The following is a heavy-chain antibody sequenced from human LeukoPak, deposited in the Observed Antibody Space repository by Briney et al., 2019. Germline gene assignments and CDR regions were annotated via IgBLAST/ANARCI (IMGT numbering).Heavy chain of an antibody. CDR1: GYTFTSYG. Sequence: GASVKVSCKASGYTFTSYGISWVRQAPGQGLQWMGWISGYIGSTNYARKFQGRVSMTTDTSTSTVYMELRSLRSDDTAVYYCARAGPAAGTYAFDIWGQGTMVTVSS. CDR3: ARAGPAAGTYAFDI. D-gene: IGHD6-13*01. V-gene: IGHV1-18*01. CDR2: ISGYIGST. J-gene: IGHJ3*02.